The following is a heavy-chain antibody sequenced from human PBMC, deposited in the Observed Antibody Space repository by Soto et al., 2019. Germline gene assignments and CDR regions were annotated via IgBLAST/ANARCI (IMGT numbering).Heavy chain of an antibody. V-gene: IGHV4-30-4*01. CDR2: IYYSGST. CDR1: GGSISSGDYY. D-gene: IGHD3-16*02. Sequence: SETLSLTCTVSGGSISSGDYYWSWIRQPPGKGLEWIGYIYYSGSTYYNPSLKSRVTISVDTSKNQFSLKLSSVTAADTAVYCCAREQDDYVWGSYRKTQDAFDIWGQGTMVTVSS. J-gene: IGHJ3*02. CDR3: AREQDDYVWGSYRKTQDAFDI.